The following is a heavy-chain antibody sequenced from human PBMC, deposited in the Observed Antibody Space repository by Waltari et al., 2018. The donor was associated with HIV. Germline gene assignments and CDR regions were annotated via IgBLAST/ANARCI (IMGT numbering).Heavy chain of an antibody. CDR3: ARGSGRNYVDNRGVYYYFGIDV. J-gene: IGHJ6*02. CDR1: GGTFENYY. V-gene: IGHV4-34*02. Sequence: QVELQQWGAGLLKPSETLSLTCAIYGGTFENYYWSWNGRRPGKGLERVGDIDHSGNHNVNPPLKGRLNMSTNTDRKQLSLNRTSLTAADTAIYCCARGSGRNYVDNRGVYYYFGIDVWGQVTTVTV. D-gene: IGHD3-16*01. CDR2: IDHSGNH.